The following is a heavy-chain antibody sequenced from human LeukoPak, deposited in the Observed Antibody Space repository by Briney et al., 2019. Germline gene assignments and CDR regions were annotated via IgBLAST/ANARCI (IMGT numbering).Heavy chain of an antibody. D-gene: IGHD1-26*01. CDR1: GFTFSSYA. CDR3: AKAPVLVGAVSLYFDY. J-gene: IGHJ4*02. CDR2: ISGSGGST. V-gene: IGHV3-23*01. Sequence: GGSLRLSCAASGFTFSSYAMSWVRQAPGKGLEWVSAISGSGGSTYYADSVKGRFTISRDNSKNTLYLQMNSLRAEDTAVYYCAKAPVLVGAVSLYFDYWGQGTLVTVSS.